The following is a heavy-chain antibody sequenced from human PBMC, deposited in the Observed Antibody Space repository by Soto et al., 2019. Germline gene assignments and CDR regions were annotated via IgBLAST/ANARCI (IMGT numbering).Heavy chain of an antibody. CDR3: ARDGPRRCSGGSCYRTTIDSYFDY. CDR1: GFTFSSYS. Sequence: GGALRLSCEASGFTFSSYSMHWVRQAPGKGLEGVAVISYDGSNKYYADSVKGRFTISRDNSKNTLYLQMNSLRAEDTAVYYCARDGPRRCSGGSCYRTTIDSYFDYWGQGTLVTVSS. J-gene: IGHJ4*02. CDR2: ISYDGSNK. D-gene: IGHD2-15*01. V-gene: IGHV3-30-3*01.